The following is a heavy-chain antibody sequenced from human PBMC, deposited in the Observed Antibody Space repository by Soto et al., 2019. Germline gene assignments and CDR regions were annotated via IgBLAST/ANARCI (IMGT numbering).Heavy chain of an antibody. V-gene: IGHV3-15*01. J-gene: IGHJ6*02. D-gene: IGHD1-7*01. CDR3: TTDFNNWNYEGVYYGLDV. CDR2: IKSKTDGGTT. CDR1: GFTFSNAW. Sequence: AGGSLRLSCAASGFTFSNAWMNWVRQAPGKGLKWIGRIKSKTDGGTTDYAAPVKGRFTISRDDSKNTVYLQMNSLKTEDTAVYYCTTDFNNWNYEGVYYGLDVWGQGTTVTVSS.